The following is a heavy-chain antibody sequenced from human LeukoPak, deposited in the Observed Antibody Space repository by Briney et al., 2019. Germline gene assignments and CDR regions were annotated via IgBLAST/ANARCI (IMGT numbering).Heavy chain of an antibody. Sequence: GASVKVSCKASGYTFTSYDINWVRQATGQGLEWMGWMNPNSGNTGYAQKFQGRVTITRNTSISTAYMELSSLRSEDTAVYYCARDDYSGSYRSGYYFDYWGQGTLVTVSS. V-gene: IGHV1-8*03. CDR2: MNPNSGNT. CDR1: GYTFTSYD. J-gene: IGHJ4*02. CDR3: ARDDYSGSYRSGYYFDY. D-gene: IGHD1-26*01.